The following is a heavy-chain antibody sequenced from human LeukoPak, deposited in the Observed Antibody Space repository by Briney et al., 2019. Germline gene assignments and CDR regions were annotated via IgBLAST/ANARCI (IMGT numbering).Heavy chain of an antibody. D-gene: IGHD6-19*01. V-gene: IGHV3-30*18. CDR3: AKGGGWYADY. CDR2: ISYDGSNK. CDR1: GFTFSSYG. J-gene: IGHJ4*02. Sequence: GGSLRLSCAASGFTFSSYGMRWVRQAPGKGLEWVAVISYDGSNKYYADSVKGRFTISRDNSKNTLYLQMNSLRAEDTAVYYCAKGGGWYADYWGQGTLVTVSS.